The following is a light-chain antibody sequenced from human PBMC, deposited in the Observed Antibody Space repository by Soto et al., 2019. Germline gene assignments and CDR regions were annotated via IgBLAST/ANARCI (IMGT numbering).Light chain of an antibody. CDR2: ELS. CDR3: SSYVTGNSLI. CDR1: SRDVGGHDY. V-gene: IGLV2-8*01. Sequence: QSVPTQPPSASGSPGQSVTISCTGTSRDVGGHDYVSWYQQHPGKAPKLMIYELSKRPSGVPDRFSGSKSGNTASLTVSGLQAEDEADYYCSSYVTGNSLIFGGGTKVTVL. J-gene: IGLJ2*01.